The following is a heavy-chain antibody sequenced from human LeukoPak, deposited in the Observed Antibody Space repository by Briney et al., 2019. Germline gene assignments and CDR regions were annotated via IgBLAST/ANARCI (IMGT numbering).Heavy chain of an antibody. D-gene: IGHD6-19*01. CDR3: ARERGIAVSNRRESYFEY. J-gene: IGHJ4*02. CDR2: INPNSGGT. Sequence: ASVKVSCKASGHTFTGYYMHWVRQAPGQGLEWMGWINPNSGGTNYAQKFQGRVTMTRDTSTSTVYMELSSLRSEDTAVYYCARERGIAVSNRRESYFEYWGQGTLVTVSS. V-gene: IGHV1-2*02. CDR1: GHTFTGYY.